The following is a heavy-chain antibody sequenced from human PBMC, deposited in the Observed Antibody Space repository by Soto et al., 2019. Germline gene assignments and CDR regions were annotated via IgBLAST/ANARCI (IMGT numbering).Heavy chain of an antibody. J-gene: IGHJ3*02. Sequence: GASVKVSCKASGGTFSSYAISWVRQAPGQGLEWMGGIIPIFGTANYAQKFQGRVTITADESTSTAYMELSSLRSEDTAVYYCASCTIFGVVMTDDAFDIWGQGTMVTVSS. CDR2: IIPIFGTA. V-gene: IGHV1-69*13. CDR3: ASCTIFGVVMTDDAFDI. D-gene: IGHD3-3*01. CDR1: GGTFSSYA.